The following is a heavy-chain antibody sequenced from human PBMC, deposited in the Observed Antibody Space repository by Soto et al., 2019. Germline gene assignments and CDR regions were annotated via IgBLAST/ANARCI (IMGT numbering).Heavy chain of an antibody. CDR1: GGTFTSYA. Sequence: QVHLVQSGAEVRKPGSSVKVSCTTSGGTFTSYAVSWVRQVPGQGLQWMGGIIPGFDTTFYAQKFQGRVTITADESTNSAYMELRGLRSEDTAVYYCARDQGLFVHTGMVIDYYGMDVWGPATKVTVSS. D-gene: IGHD5-18*01. CDR2: IIPGFDTT. J-gene: IGHJ6*02. V-gene: IGHV1-69*01. CDR3: ARDQGLFVHTGMVIDYYGMDV.